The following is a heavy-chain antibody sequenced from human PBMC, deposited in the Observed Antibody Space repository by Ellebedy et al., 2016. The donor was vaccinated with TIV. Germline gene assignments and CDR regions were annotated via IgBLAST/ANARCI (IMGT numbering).Heavy chain of an antibody. D-gene: IGHD4-17*01. CDR3: ARENSVTTEFIDS. J-gene: IGHJ4*02. CDR1: GYTFTSYW. Sequence: GGSLRLSCAASGYTFTSYWMHWVRQAPGKGLVWVSHINGDGSHTIYADSVKGRFTISRDNAKNSLYLQMNSLRAEDTAVYYCARENSVTTEFIDSWGQGTLVTVSS. CDR2: INGDGSHT. V-gene: IGHV3-74*01.